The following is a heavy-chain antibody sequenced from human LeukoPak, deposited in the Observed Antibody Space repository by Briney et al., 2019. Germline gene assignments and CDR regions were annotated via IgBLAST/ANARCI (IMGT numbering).Heavy chain of an antibody. V-gene: IGHV3-21*01. CDR2: ISGSSSYI. Sequence: GGSLRLSCAASGFTFSSYSMNWVRQAPGKGLEWVSSISGSSSYIYYADSVKGRFTISRDNAKNSPYLQMNSLRAEDTAVYYCARPRVARSPSGAFDIWGQGTMVTVSS. CDR3: ARPRVARSPSGAFDI. J-gene: IGHJ3*02. D-gene: IGHD1-26*01. CDR1: GFTFSSYS.